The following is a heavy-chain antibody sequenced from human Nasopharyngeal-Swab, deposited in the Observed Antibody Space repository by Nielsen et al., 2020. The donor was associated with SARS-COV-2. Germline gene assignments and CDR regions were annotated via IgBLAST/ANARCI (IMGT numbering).Heavy chain of an antibody. V-gene: IGHV3-9*01. CDR3: AKDYHYDFGTNWFDP. CDR2: ISWNSGSI. D-gene: IGHD3-3*01. CDR1: GFTFDDYA. J-gene: IGHJ5*02. Sequence: GGSLRLSRAASGFTFDDYAMHWVRQAPGKGLEWVSGISWNSGSIGYADSVKGRFTISRDNAKNSLYLQMNSLRAEDTALYYCAKDYHYDFGTNWFDPWGQGTLVTVSS.